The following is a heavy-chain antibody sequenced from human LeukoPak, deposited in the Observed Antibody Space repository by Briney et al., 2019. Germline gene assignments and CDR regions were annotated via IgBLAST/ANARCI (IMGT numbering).Heavy chain of an antibody. Sequence: GGSLRLSCAGSGFNFRSYTMNWVRQAPGKGLEWVSSISSSSTYIYYADSVKGRFTVTRDNAKNSLYLQMNSLRAEDTAVYYCARDVAVAGKFDYWGQGTLVTVSS. D-gene: IGHD6-19*01. CDR2: ISSSSTYI. CDR1: GFNFRSYT. CDR3: ARDVAVAGKFDY. V-gene: IGHV3-21*01. J-gene: IGHJ4*02.